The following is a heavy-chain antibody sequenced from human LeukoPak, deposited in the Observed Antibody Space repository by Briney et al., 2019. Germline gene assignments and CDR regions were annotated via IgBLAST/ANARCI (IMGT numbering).Heavy chain of an antibody. CDR1: GYTFTRYW. CDR2: IYPGDSDT. CDR3: ARQMEMATITSPPDY. J-gene: IGHJ4*02. Sequence: GESLKISCKGSGYTFTRYWIGWVRQMPGKGLEWMGTIYPGDSDTRYSPSFQGQVTISADKSISTAYLQWSSLKASDTAMYYCARQMEMATITSPPDYWGQGTLVTVSS. D-gene: IGHD5-24*01. V-gene: IGHV5-51*01.